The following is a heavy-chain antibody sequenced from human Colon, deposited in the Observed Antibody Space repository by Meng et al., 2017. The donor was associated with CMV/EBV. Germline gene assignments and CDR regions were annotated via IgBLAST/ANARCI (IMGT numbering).Heavy chain of an antibody. V-gene: IGHV3-53*01. D-gene: IGHD3-22*01. Sequence: GGSLRLSCAASGFTVSSNYMTWVRQAPGKGLEWVSVIYSGGSTYYADSVKGRFTISRDNSKNTLYLQMNTLRADGTAVYYCARGGYDSSGYYLVYWGQGTLVTVSS. CDR3: ARGGYDSSGYYLVY. CDR2: IYSGGST. CDR1: GFTVSSNY. J-gene: IGHJ4*02.